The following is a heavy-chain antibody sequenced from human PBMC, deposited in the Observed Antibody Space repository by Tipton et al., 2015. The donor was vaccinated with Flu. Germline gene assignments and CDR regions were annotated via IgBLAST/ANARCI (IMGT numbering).Heavy chain of an antibody. J-gene: IGHJ4*02. D-gene: IGHD6-19*01. V-gene: IGHV3-23*01. Sequence: SLRLSCAASGFSFSTYAMSWVRQAPGKGLEWVSAIGGSGGSTYYADSVKGRFTISRDTSNNTVYLQMNSLRAEDTAVFYCAKSGIAVAGTTSAGIDYWGQGILVNVSS. CDR3: AKSGIAVAGTTSAGIDY. CDR1: GFSFSTYA. CDR2: IGGSGGST.